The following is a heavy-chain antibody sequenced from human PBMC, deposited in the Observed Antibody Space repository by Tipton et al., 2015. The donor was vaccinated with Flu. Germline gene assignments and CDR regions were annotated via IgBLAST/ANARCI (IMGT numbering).Heavy chain of an antibody. J-gene: IGHJ4*02. V-gene: IGHV4-38-2*02. CDR2: IYHSGYT. CDR1: GYSINSGYY. CDR3: AGQSYDFWSGPGGDY. D-gene: IGHD3-3*01. Sequence: TLSLTCTVSGYSINSGYYWGWIRQPPGKGLEWIGNIYHSGYTYYNPSLKSRVTISVDTSKNQFSLKLSFVTAADTAVYYCAGQSYDFWSGPGGDYWGQGTLVTVSS.